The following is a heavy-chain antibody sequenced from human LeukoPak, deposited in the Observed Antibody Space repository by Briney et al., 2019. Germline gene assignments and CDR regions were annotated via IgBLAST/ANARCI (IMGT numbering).Heavy chain of an antibody. CDR3: ARYYDSSGLYYFDY. V-gene: IGHV3-30*03. Sequence: PGGSLRLSCAASGFTFSNYGMHWDRQASGKGLEWVAVVSSDGSIDYYSDSVKGRFTISRDNSKNTLYLQMNSLRAEDTAVYYCARYYDSSGLYYFDYWGQGTLVTVSS. J-gene: IGHJ4*02. CDR1: GFTFSNYG. D-gene: IGHD3-22*01. CDR2: VSSDGSID.